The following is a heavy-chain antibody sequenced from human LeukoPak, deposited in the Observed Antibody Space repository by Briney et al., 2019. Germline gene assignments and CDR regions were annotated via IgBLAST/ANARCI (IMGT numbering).Heavy chain of an antibody. CDR2: IDSSGSTR. V-gene: IGHV3-11*01. J-gene: IGHJ4*02. D-gene: IGHD2-2*02. Sequence: GGSLRLFCAASGFTFSDYYMTWIRQAPGKGLEWVSYIDSSGSTRYYADSVKGRFTISRDNAKNSLYLQMNSLRAEDTAVYYCARGGFCSSTSCYTNGPIDFWGQGTLVTVSS. CDR1: GFTFSDYY. CDR3: ARGGFCSSTSCYTNGPIDF.